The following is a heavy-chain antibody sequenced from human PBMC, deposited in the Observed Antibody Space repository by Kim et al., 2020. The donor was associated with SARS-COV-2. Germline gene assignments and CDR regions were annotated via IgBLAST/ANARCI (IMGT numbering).Heavy chain of an antibody. CDR2: ISSTSDYI. CDR3: ARARWTPNYYFDY. V-gene: IGHV3-21*01. Sequence: GGSLRLSCAASGFTFSSNNINWVRQAPGKGLEWVSSISSTSDYIYYADSVKGRFTISRDNAKNPLYLQMNSLRAEDTAVYYCARARWTPNYYFDYWGQGTLVTVSS. CDR1: GFTFSSNN. J-gene: IGHJ4*02. D-gene: IGHD2-15*01.